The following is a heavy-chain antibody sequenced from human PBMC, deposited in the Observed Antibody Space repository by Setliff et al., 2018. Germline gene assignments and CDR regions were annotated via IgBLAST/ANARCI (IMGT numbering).Heavy chain of an antibody. D-gene: IGHD1-20*01. CDR1: GYNFPGYY. V-gene: IGHV1-2*02. CDR2: ISPHTGNI. Sequence: ASVKVSCKASGYNFPGYYLHWVRQAPGQGLEWMGWISPHTGNIQYAQNFQGRVTMTRDTSITTAYMELSSLRSNDTAFYYCARRAFIETITGYCFDLWGQGTQVTVSS. J-gene: IGHJ4*02. CDR3: ARRAFIETITGYCFDL.